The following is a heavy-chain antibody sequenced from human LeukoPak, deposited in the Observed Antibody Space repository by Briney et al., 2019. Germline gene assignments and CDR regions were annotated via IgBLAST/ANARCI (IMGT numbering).Heavy chain of an antibody. D-gene: IGHD3-22*01. J-gene: IGHJ4*02. V-gene: IGHV3-9*01. Sequence: PGRSMRLSCADSGFTFDDYAMHWVRQAPGKGLEWVSGISWNSGSIGYADSVKGRFTISRDNAKNSLYLQMNSLRAEDTALYYCAKGEYYYDSSGYPIDYWGQGTLVTVSS. CDR1: GFTFDDYA. CDR3: AKGEYYYDSSGYPIDY. CDR2: ISWNSGSI.